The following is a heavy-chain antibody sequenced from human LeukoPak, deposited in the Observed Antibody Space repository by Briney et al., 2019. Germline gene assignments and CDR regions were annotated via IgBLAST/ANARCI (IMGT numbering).Heavy chain of an antibody. D-gene: IGHD3-22*01. CDR2: INWNGGST. J-gene: IGHJ4*02. Sequence: GGSLRLSCAASGFTFDDYGMSWVRQAPGKGLEWVSGINWNGGSTGYADSVKGRFTISRDNAKNYLYLQMNSLRAEDTAVYYCAKEYYYDSSGYYYPDLDYWGQGTLVTVSS. CDR3: AKEYYYDSSGYYYPDLDY. CDR1: GFTFDDYG. V-gene: IGHV3-20*04.